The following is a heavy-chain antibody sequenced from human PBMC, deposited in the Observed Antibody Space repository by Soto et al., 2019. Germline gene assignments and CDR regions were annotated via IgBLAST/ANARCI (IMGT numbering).Heavy chain of an antibody. CDR2: IIPMYGTT. J-gene: IGHJ6*02. D-gene: IGHD5-12*01. Sequence: SVKVSCKSSGGSFSSSAITWVRQAPGQGLEWMGRIIPMYGTTFYAQTFQGRVTITADESTSTVYMHLSSLKSEDTASYFCATSVGAIGYRFFNMDVWGQGTTVTVSS. CDR1: GGSFSSSA. CDR3: ATSVGAIGYRFFNMDV. V-gene: IGHV1-69*13.